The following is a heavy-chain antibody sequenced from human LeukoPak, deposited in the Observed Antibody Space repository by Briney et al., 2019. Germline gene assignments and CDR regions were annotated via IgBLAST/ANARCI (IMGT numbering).Heavy chain of an antibody. Sequence: PSETLSLTCTVSGASISSSSFYWGWIRQPPGKGLEWIGSMYYSGRTYYNPSLKSRVTISVDTSKNQFSLRLTSVTDADTGVYYWARQMIETASDYWGQGTLVTVSP. CDR2: MYYSGRT. J-gene: IGHJ4*02. CDR1: GASISSSSFY. V-gene: IGHV4-39*01. CDR3: ARQMIETASDY. D-gene: IGHD2-21*02.